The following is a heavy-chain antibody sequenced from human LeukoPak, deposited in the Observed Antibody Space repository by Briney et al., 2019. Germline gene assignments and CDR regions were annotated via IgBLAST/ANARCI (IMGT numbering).Heavy chain of an antibody. V-gene: IGHV1-2*02. D-gene: IGHD2-8*01. CDR2: INPNSGGT. CDR1: GYTFTGYY. Sequence: GASVKVSCKASGYTFTGYYMHWVRQAPGQGLEWMGWINPNSGGTNYAQKFQGRVTMTRDTSISTAYMELSRLRSDDTAVYYCARDKGYCTNGVCLGSNWFDPWGQGTLVTVSS. CDR3: ARDKGYCTNGVCLGSNWFDP. J-gene: IGHJ5*02.